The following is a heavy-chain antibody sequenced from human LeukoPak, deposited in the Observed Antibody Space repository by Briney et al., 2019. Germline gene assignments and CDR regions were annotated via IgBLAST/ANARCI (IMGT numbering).Heavy chain of an antibody. J-gene: IGHJ4*02. CDR3: ARDKSYFGSGNYHYFDS. CDR2: ISSSSSTI. V-gene: IGHV3-48*01. Sequence: PGGSLRLSCAASGFTFSSYSMNWVRQAPGKGLEWVSYISSSSSTIYYADSVKGRFTISRDNAKNSLYLQMNSLRPEDTALYYCARDKSYFGSGNYHYFDSWGQGALVIVSS. CDR1: GFTFSSYS. D-gene: IGHD3-10*01.